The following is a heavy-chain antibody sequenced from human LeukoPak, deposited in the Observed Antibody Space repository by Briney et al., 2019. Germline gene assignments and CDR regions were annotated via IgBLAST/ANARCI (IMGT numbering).Heavy chain of an antibody. D-gene: IGHD5-12*01. CDR1: GGSISTDY. CDR3: ARTPVATYFDY. CDR2: IFHSGST. V-gene: IGHV4-59*01. J-gene: IGHJ4*02. Sequence: SETLSLTCTVSGGSISTDYWSWIRQPPGKGLEWIGYIFHSGSTYYNPSLKSRVTISGDTSKNQFSLKLTSVTAADTAVYYCARTPVATYFDYWGQGTLVTVSS.